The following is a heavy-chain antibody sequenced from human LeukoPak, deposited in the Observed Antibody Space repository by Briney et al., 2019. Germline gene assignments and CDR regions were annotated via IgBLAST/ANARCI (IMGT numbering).Heavy chain of an antibody. CDR3: ARRELDTYYFDY. D-gene: IGHD5-18*01. J-gene: IGHJ4*02. CDR1: GFTFSSYA. CDR2: ISYDGSNK. V-gene: IGHV3-30*04. Sequence: GGSLRLSCAASGFTFSSYAMHWVRQAPGKRLEWVAVISYDGSNKYYADSVKGRFTISRDNSKNTLYLQMNSLRAEDTAVYYCARRELDTYYFDYWGQGTLVTVSS.